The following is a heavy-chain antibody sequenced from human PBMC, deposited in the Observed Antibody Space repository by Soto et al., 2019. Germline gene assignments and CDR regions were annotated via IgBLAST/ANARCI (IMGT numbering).Heavy chain of an antibody. CDR3: ARTDNVGYYPY. CDR1: GGSFINNYW. V-gene: IGHV4-38-2*01. CDR2: IYHSGTT. D-gene: IGHD3-3*01. J-gene: IGHJ4*02. Sequence: PSETLSLTCDVSGGSFINNYWWAWIRQSPGKGLVWLGSIYHSGTTYYNPSLESRATISVDTSESRFALKLSSVTAADSAIYYCARTDNVGYYPYLGQGTLVTVSP.